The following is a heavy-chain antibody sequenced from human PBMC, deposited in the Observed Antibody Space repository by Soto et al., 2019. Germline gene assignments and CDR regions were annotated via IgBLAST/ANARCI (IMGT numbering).Heavy chain of an antibody. D-gene: IGHD2-2*01. CDR3: AKKYQLLYWFDP. J-gene: IGHJ5*02. CDR1: GFTFSSYG. CDR2: ISYDGSNK. Sequence: VQLVESGGGVVQPGRSLRLSCAASGFTFSSYGMHWVRQAPGKGLEWVAVISYDGSNKYYADSVKGRFTISRDNSKNTLYLQMNSLRAEDTAVYYCAKKYQLLYWFDPWGQGTLVTVSS. V-gene: IGHV3-30*18.